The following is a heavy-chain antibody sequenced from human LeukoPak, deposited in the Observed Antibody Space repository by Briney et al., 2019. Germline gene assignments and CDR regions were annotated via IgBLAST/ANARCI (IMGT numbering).Heavy chain of an antibody. J-gene: IGHJ4*02. CDR1: GDSVSINSAA. D-gene: IGHD6-19*01. CDR2: TYQRSKWYN. V-gene: IGHV6-1*01. CDR3: ARSPSPYSSGWYFDY. Sequence: SQTLSLTCAISGDSVSINSAAWNWIRQSPSRGLEWLGRTYQRSKWYNDYAVSVKSRITINPDISKNQFSLQLNFVTPEDTAVYYCARSPSPYSSGWYFDYWCQGTLVTVSS.